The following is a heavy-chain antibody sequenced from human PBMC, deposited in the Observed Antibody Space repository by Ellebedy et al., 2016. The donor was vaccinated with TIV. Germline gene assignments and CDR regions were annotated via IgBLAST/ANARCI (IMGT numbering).Heavy chain of an antibody. V-gene: IGHV4-31*03. Sequence: LRLSCTVPGGSISSGGYYWSWIRQHPGKGLEWIGYIYYSGSTYYNPSLKSRVTISVDTSKNQFSLKLSSVTAADTAVYYCASGDCSGGSCYTDYWGQGTLVTVSS. CDR1: GGSISSGGYY. CDR2: IYYSGST. D-gene: IGHD2-15*01. J-gene: IGHJ4*02. CDR3: ASGDCSGGSCYTDY.